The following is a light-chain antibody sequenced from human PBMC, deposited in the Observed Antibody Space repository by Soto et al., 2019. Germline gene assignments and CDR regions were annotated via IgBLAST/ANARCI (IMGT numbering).Light chain of an antibody. CDR3: QQYNNWPPAALT. Sequence: EIVMTQAPATLSVSPGERATLSCSASQSVSSNLAWYQQKPGQAPRLLIYGASTRATGIPARFSGSGSGTEFTLTISSLQSEDFAVYYCQQYNNWPPAALTFGGGTKVDIK. J-gene: IGKJ4*01. CDR2: GAS. V-gene: IGKV3-15*01. CDR1: QSVSSN.